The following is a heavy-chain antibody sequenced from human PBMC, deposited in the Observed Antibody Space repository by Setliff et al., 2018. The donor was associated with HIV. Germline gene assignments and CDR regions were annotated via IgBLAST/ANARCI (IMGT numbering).Heavy chain of an antibody. D-gene: IGHD6-13*01. V-gene: IGHV3-30*07. J-gene: IGHJ6*03. CDR2: ISYDGSRI. CDR3: ARGFSSSWYYYYMGV. Sequence: GGSLRLSCVASGFTFSTFAMHWVRQAPGKGLEWVSVISYDGSRISYADSVKGRFTISRDDSKNTLYLQMNSLRAEDTAVYYCARGFSSSWYYYYMGVWGKGTTVTVSS. CDR1: GFTFSTFA.